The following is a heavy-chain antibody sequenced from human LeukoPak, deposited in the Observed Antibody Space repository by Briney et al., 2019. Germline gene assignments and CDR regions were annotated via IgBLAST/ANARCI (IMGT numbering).Heavy chain of an antibody. V-gene: IGHV3-21*01. J-gene: IGHJ4*02. CDR2: ISSSGSYI. Sequence: PGGSLRLSCAASGFTFSSYAIHWVRQAPGKGLEWVSSISSSGSYIYYADSVKGRFTISRDNAKNSLYLQMNSLRAEDTAVYYCAKDRFRIYDYGDYGDFDYWGQGTLVTVSS. CDR3: AKDRFRIYDYGDYGDFDY. CDR1: GFTFSSYA. D-gene: IGHD4-17*01.